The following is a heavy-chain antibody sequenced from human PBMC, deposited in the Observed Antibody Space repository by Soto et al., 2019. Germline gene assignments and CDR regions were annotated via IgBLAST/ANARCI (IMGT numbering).Heavy chain of an antibody. J-gene: IGHJ4*02. CDR1: GFTFSSYA. CDR2: ISGSGGST. Sequence: EVQLLESGGGLVQPGGSLRLSCAASGFTFSSYAMSWVRQAPGKGLEWVSAISGSGGSTYYADSVKGRFTISRDNSKNTLYLQMNSLRAEDTAVYYCAKEVSRDTAMVRGERGYFDYWGQGTLVTVSS. CDR3: AKEVSRDTAMVRGERGYFDY. D-gene: IGHD5-18*01. V-gene: IGHV3-23*01.